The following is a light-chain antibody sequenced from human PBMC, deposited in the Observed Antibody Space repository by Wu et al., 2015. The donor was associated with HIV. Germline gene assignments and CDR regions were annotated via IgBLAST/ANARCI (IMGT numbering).Light chain of an antibody. J-gene: IGKJ1*01. CDR2: AAS. Sequence: TRITQSPSPLSASTGDRVTITCRASQGISSYLAWYQQKPGKAPKLLIYAASTLQSGVPSRFSGSGSGTDFTLTISCLQSEDFATYYCQQYYSYPWTFGQGTKVEIK. V-gene: IGKV1-8*01. CDR1: QGISSY. CDR3: QQYYSYPWT.